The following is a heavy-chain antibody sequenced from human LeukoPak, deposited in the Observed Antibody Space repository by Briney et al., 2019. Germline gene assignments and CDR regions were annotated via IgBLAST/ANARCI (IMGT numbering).Heavy chain of an antibody. Sequence: PSETLSLTCAVYGGSFSGYYWSWIRQPPGKGLEWIGEINHSGSTNYNPSLKSRVTISVDTSKNQFSLKLSSVTAADTAVYYCASFEGGRNSNSWYWGQGTLVTVSS. D-gene: IGHD6-13*01. CDR1: GGSFSGYY. J-gene: IGHJ4*02. CDR3: ASFEGGRNSNSWY. V-gene: IGHV4-34*01. CDR2: INHSGST.